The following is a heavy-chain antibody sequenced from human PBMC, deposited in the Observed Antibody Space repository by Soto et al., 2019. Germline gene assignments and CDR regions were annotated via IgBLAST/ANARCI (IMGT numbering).Heavy chain of an antibody. CDR1: GFTFSNAW. D-gene: IGHD4-17*01. J-gene: IGHJ6*02. Sequence: GGSLRLSCAASGFTFSNAWMSWVRQAPGKGLEWVGRIKSNTVGGTPDYADSVKGRFTISRDNAKNSLYLQMNSLRDEDTAVYYCAGGVTTNYYYGMDVWGQGTTVTVSS. CDR3: AGGVTTNYYYGMDV. CDR2: IKSNTVGGTP. V-gene: IGHV3-15*01.